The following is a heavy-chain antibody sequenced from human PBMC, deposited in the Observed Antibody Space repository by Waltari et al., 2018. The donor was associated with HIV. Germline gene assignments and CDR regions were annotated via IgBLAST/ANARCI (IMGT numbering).Heavy chain of an antibody. J-gene: IGHJ6*02. V-gene: IGHV4-39*01. CDR1: GGSISSTSYY. CDR2: IYYSGST. CDR3: ARLRGRGGITMIVPRFDP. D-gene: IGHD3-22*01. Sequence: QLQLQESGPGLVKPSETLSLTCTVSGGSISSTSYYWGWIRQPPGKGLEGIGSIYYSGSTYYNPSLKSRVTISVDTSKNQFSLKLSSVTAADTAVYYCARLRGRGGITMIVPRFDPWGQGTTVTVSS.